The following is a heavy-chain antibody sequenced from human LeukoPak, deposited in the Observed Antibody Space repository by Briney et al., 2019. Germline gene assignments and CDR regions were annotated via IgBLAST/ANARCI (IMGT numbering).Heavy chain of an antibody. Sequence: QSSETLSLTCTVSGGSISSYYWSWIRQPPGKGLEWIGYIYYSGSTNYNPSLKSRVTISVDTSKNQFSLKLSSVTAADTAVHYCARRLGSGYSYYFDYWGQGPLVTVS. CDR1: GGSISSYY. CDR3: ARRLGSGYSYYFDY. V-gene: IGHV4-59*08. D-gene: IGHD3-22*01. CDR2: IYYSGST. J-gene: IGHJ4*02.